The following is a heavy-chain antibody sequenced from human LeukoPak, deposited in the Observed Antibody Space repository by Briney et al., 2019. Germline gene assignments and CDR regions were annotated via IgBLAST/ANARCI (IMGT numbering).Heavy chain of an antibody. CDR3: ANCSSSSDCS. J-gene: IGHJ5*02. CDR1: GFTFSNAW. CDR2: IKSKTDGGTI. D-gene: IGHD2-21*02. V-gene: IGHV3-15*01. Sequence: AGGSLRLSCAASGFTFSNAWMNWVRQAPGKGLEWVGRIKSKTDGGTIDYTAPVKGRFTISRDDSKDTQYLQMTSLTTDDTAVYYCANCSSSSDCSWGQGTLVTVSS.